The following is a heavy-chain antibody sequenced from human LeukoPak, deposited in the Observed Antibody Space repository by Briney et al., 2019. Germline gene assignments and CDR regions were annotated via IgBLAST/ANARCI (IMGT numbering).Heavy chain of an antibody. J-gene: IGHJ5*02. CDR2: IRYDGSNK. D-gene: IGHD3-22*01. CDR3: AKLSYYDSSGYFS. Sequence: PGGSLRLSCAASGFTFSSYAMHWVRQAPGKGLEWVAFIRYDGSNKYYADSVKGRFTISRDNSKNTLYLQMNSLRAEDTAVYYCAKLSYYDSSGYFSWGQGTLVTVSS. CDR1: GFTFSSYA. V-gene: IGHV3-30*02.